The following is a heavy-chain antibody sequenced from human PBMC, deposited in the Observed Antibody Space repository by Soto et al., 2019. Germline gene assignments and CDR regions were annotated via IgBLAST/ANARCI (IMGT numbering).Heavy chain of an antibody. CDR1: GYTFTSYG. CDR2: ISAYNGNT. V-gene: IGHV1-18*01. D-gene: IGHD3-22*01. CDR3: ARENDYYDSSGYYYNFDY. Sequence: QVQLVQSGAEVKKPGASVKVSCKASGYTFTSYGITWVRQAPGQGLGGWGGISAYNGNTNYAQKLQGRVTMTTDTSTSTAYMELRSLRSDDTAVYYCARENDYYDSSGYYYNFDYWGQGTLVTVSS. J-gene: IGHJ4*02.